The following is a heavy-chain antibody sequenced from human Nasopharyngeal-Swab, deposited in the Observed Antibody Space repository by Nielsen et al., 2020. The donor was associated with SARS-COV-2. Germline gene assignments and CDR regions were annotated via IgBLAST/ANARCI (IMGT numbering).Heavy chain of an antibody. J-gene: IGHJ4*02. CDR1: GGSISSSSYY. V-gene: IGHV4-39*01. Sequence: SETLSLTCTVSGGSISSSSYYWGWVRQPPGKGLEWIGSIYYSGSTYYNPSLKSRVTISVDTSKNQFSLKLSSVTAADTAVYYCARGYSSSWYYFDYWGQGTLVTVSS. D-gene: IGHD6-13*01. CDR3: ARGYSSSWYYFDY. CDR2: IYYSGST.